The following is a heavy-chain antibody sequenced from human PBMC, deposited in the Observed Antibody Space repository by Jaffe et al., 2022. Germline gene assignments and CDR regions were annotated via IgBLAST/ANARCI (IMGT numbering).Heavy chain of an antibody. J-gene: IGHJ3*02. CDR1: GFSLSTVGVA. Sequence: QITLKESGPTLVKPTQTLTLTCTCSGFSLSTVGVAVAWIRQPPGKALEWLALIHWTDEKRYISSLQSRLTITQDTSRNQVVLTMTNVDHVDTATYYCAHRVGHWNDAFDIWGQGTMVTVSS. CDR2: IHWTDEK. V-gene: IGHV2-5*01. CDR3: AHRVGHWNDAFDI. D-gene: IGHD1-1*01.